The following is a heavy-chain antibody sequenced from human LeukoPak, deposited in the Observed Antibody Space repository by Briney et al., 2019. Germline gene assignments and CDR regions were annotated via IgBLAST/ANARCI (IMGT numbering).Heavy chain of an antibody. Sequence: PGGSLRLSCAASGFTFSSYEMKWLRQAPGKGLEGGSYISSSGSTIYYADSVKGLFTISRHNAKNSLYLQMNSLRAEDTAVYYCAVATIKDYFDYWGQGTLVTVSS. J-gene: IGHJ4*02. D-gene: IGHD5-24*01. CDR1: GFTFSSYE. CDR3: AVATIKDYFDY. CDR2: ISSSGSTI. V-gene: IGHV3-48*03.